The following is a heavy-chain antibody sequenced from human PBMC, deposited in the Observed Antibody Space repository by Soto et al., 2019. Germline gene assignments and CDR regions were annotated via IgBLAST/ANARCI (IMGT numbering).Heavy chain of an antibody. CDR3: TRDFAYFDS. Sequence: PSETLSLTCTVSGGSFKIGSSSWSWIRQPPGKGLEWIGYVYHTGRTSYNPSIKTRVSISKDTSKNQFSLNLDSVTAADTAVYFCTRDFAYFDSWGQGTLVTVSS. CDR2: VYHTGRT. V-gene: IGHV4-61*01. D-gene: IGHD3-3*01. CDR1: GGSFKIGSSS. J-gene: IGHJ4*02.